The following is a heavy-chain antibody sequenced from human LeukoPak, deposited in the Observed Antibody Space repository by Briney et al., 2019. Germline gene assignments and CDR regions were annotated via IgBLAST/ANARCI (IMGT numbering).Heavy chain of an antibody. CDR3: AKRAITIFGVVMDFDY. CDR1: GFTFSSYG. J-gene: IGHJ4*02. D-gene: IGHD3-3*01. V-gene: IGHV3-30*02. CDR2: IRYDGSNK. Sequence: GGSLRLSCAASGFTFSSYGMHWVRQAPGKGLEWVAFIRYDGSNKYYADSVKGRFTISRDNSKNTLYLQMNSLRAEDTTVYYCAKRAITIFGVVMDFDYWGQGTLVTVSS.